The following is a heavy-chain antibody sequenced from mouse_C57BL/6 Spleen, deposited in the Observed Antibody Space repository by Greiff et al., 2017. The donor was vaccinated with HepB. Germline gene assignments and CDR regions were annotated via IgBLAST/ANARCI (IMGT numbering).Heavy chain of an antibody. CDR2: INTNNGGT. CDR1: GYTFTDYN. CDR3: SRDVRGFDY. V-gene: IGHV1-22*01. Sequence: SGPDLVKPGASVKLSCKASGYTFTDYNMHWVKQSHGKSLEWIGYINTNNGGTSYNQTFKGKATLTVNKSSSTAYMELRSLTSEDSAVYYCSRDVRGFDYWGQGTTLTVSS. J-gene: IGHJ2*01.